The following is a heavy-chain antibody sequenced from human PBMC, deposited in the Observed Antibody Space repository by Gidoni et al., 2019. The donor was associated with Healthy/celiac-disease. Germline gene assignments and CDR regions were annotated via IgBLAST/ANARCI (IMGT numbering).Heavy chain of an antibody. CDR1: GFPFSSSG. Sequence: QVQLVESGGGVVPPGRSLRLSCAASGFPFSSSGMHWVRQAPGKGLEWVAVIWYDGSNKYYADSVKGRFTISRDNSKNTLYLQMNSLRAEDTAVYYCARDRGYCSSTSCYAAYFDYGGQGTLVTVSS. D-gene: IGHD2-2*01. J-gene: IGHJ4*02. CDR3: ARDRGYCSSTSCYAAYFDY. V-gene: IGHV3-33*01. CDR2: IWYDGSNK.